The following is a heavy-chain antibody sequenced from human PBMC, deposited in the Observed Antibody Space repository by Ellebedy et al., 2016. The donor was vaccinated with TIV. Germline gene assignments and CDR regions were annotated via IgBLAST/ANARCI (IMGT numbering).Heavy chain of an antibody. Sequence: ASVKVSCKASGYIFSDYPMNWVRQAPGQGLEWLGWINMKTGNPTYAQGFTGRFVFSLDTSVSTAYLQITSLKAEDTAVYYCARDSRYNWNDWDFYHMDVWGKGTTVTASS. CDR1: GYIFSDYP. J-gene: IGHJ6*03. CDR2: INMKTGNP. D-gene: IGHD1-1*01. V-gene: IGHV7-4-1*02. CDR3: ARDSRYNWNDWDFYHMDV.